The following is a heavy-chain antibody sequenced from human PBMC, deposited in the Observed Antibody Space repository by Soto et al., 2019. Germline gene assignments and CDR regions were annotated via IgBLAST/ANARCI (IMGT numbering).Heavy chain of an antibody. J-gene: IGHJ4*02. CDR1: GFSFSSYW. CDR3: GTVFDY. V-gene: IGHV3-74*01. Sequence: GGSLRLSCVGSGFSFSSYWVHWVRQPPGKGLEWVSRINAGGTSISYADSVKGRFTISRDDARNTLYLQMNSLRVEDTAVYYSGTVFDYWGQGTLVTVSS. CDR2: INAGGTSI.